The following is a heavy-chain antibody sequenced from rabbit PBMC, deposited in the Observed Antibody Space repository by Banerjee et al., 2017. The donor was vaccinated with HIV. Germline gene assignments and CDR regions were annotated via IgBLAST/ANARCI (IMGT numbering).Heavy chain of an antibody. CDR1: GFFFSSNW. CDR3: ARTLAYSYGYGGGTYPTYFTL. J-gene: IGHJ4*01. V-gene: IGHV1S45*01. D-gene: IGHD6-1*01. Sequence: GFFFSSNWICWVRQAPGKGLEWIACIDTSDGDTDYANWPKGRFTISKASSTTVTLQMASLTAADTATYFCARTLAYSYGYGGGTYPTYFTLWGQGTLVTVS. CDR2: IDTSDGDT.